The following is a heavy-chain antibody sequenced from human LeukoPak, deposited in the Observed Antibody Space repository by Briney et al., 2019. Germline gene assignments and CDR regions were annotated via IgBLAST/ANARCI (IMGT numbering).Heavy chain of an antibody. CDR2: IRYDGSNK. D-gene: IGHD4-17*01. J-gene: IGHJ4*02. CDR1: GFTFSSYG. CDR3: ARGRGGDYVPSRFDY. Sequence: PGGSLRLSCAASGFTFSSYGMHWVRQAPGKGLEWVAFIRYDGSNKYYADSVKGRFTISRDNSKNTLYLQMNSLRAEDTAVYYCARGRGGDYVPSRFDYWGQGTLVTVSS. V-gene: IGHV3-30*02.